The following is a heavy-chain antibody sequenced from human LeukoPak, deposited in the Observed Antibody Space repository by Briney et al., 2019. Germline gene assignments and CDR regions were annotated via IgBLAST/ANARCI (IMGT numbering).Heavy chain of an antibody. D-gene: IGHD2-2*01. V-gene: IGHV1-24*01. J-gene: IGHJ3*02. CDR2: FDPEGGET. CDR3: ATTDTTIVVVPAAIHHDAFDI. Sequence: ASVKVSCKVSGYTLTELSMHWVRQAPGKGLEWMGGFDPEGGETIYAQKFQGRVTMTEDTSTDTAYMELSSLRSEDTAVYYCATTDTTIVVVPAAIHHDAFDIWGQGTMVTVSS. CDR1: GYTLTELS.